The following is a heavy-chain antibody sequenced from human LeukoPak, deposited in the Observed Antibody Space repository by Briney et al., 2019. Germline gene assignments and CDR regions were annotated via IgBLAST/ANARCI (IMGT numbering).Heavy chain of an antibody. CDR2: SFYGGTT. Sequence: SETLSLTCTVSGGSISTSSYYWGWIRQPPGKGLEWIGSSFYGGTTYSKPSLKSRVTISVDTTKNQFSLKLSSLTAADTAVYYCARERMVYGIRGEFVYWGPGTLVTVSS. D-gene: IGHD2-8*01. J-gene: IGHJ4*02. CDR3: ARERMVYGIRGEFVY. CDR1: GGSISTSSYY. V-gene: IGHV4-39*07.